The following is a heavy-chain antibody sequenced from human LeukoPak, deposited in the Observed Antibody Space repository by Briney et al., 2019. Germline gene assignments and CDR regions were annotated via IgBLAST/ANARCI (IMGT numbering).Heavy chain of an antibody. CDR1: GYTFTSYG. D-gene: IGHD3-10*01. V-gene: IGHV1-18*01. Sequence: GASVKVSCKASGYTFTSYGISWVRQAPGQGLEGMGWISAYNGNTNYAQKLQGRVTMTTDTSTSTAYMELRSLRSDDTAVYYCARVEYVLLWFGELNNWFDPWGQGTLATVSS. J-gene: IGHJ5*02. CDR3: ARVEYVLLWFGELNNWFDP. CDR2: ISAYNGNT.